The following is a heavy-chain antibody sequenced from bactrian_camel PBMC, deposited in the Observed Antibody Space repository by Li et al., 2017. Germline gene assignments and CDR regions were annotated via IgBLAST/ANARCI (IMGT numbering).Heavy chain of an antibody. D-gene: IGHD5*01. Sequence: VQLVESGGGSVQAGGSLRLSCVISGATYSPFCMGWFRQAPGKEREVIAFSQSGGHTSYLDSVKGRFTISRDNDRKILTLEMNGLKSEDTAMYYCAADGGWGCRDLGRNGYWGQGTQVTVS. CDR2: SQSGGHT. CDR1: GATYSPFC. J-gene: IGHJ6*01. V-gene: IGHV3S55*01. CDR3: AADGGWGCRDLGRNGY.